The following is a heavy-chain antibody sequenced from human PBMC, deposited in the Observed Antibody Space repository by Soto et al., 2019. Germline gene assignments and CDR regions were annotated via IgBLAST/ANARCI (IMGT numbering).Heavy chain of an antibody. CDR1: GFTFSSYG. CDR3: ARGDSSGRSN. D-gene: IGHD3-22*01. J-gene: IGHJ4*02. V-gene: IGHV3-33*01. CDR2: IWYDGSNK. Sequence: QVQLVESGGGVIQPGRSLRLSCAASGFTFSSYGMHWVRQAPGKGLEWVAVIWYDGSNKYYADSVKGRFTISRDNFKNTLYLQMNSLRAEDTAVSYCARGDSSGRSNWGQGTLVTVSS.